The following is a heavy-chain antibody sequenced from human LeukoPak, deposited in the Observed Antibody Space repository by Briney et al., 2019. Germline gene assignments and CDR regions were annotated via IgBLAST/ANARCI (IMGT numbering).Heavy chain of an antibody. J-gene: IGHJ4*02. CDR2: ISGSGGST. CDR3: AEVHNTSSSGSSDGLDY. V-gene: IGHV3-23*01. D-gene: IGHD6-19*01. CDR1: GFTFSSYA. Sequence: PGGSLRLSCAASGFTFSSYAMSWVRQAPGKGLEWVSAISGSGGSTYYAYSVKGRFTISRDNTKNTLYLQMNSLTADDTAVYYCAEVHNTSSSGSSDGLDYWGQGTLVTVSS.